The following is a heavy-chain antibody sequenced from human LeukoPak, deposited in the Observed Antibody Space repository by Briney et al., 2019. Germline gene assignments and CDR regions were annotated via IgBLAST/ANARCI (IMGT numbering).Heavy chain of an antibody. J-gene: IGHJ4*02. CDR1: GGSFSGYY. V-gene: IGHV4-34*01. CDR2: INHSGST. Sequence: RPSETLSLTCAVYGGSFSGYYWSWIRQPPGKGLEWIGEINHSGSTNYNPSLKSRVTISVDTSKNQFSLKLSSVTAADTAVYYCARDLGYSSGWQFDYWGQGTLVTVSS. CDR3: ARDLGYSSGWQFDY. D-gene: IGHD6-19*01.